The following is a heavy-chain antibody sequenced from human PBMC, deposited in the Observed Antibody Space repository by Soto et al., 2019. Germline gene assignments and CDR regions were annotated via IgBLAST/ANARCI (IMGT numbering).Heavy chain of an antibody. Sequence: TSETLSLTCTVSGGSISSYYWSWIRQPPGKGLEWIGYIYYSGSTNYNPSLKSRVTISVDTSKNQFSLKLSSVTAADTAVYYCASGGWWLRFRGGVSFDIWGQGTMVTVSS. J-gene: IGHJ3*02. CDR2: IYYSGST. D-gene: IGHD5-12*01. CDR3: ASGGWWLRFRGGVSFDI. V-gene: IGHV4-59*01. CDR1: GGSISSYY.